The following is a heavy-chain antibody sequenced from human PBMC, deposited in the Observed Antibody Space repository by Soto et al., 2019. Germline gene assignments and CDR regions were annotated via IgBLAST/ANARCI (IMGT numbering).Heavy chain of an antibody. CDR2: MWYDGSHK. V-gene: IGHV3-33*08. Sequence: QVQLVESGGGVVQPGRSLRLSCAASGFTFSSSGMHWVRQAPGKGLEWVAVMWYDGSHKFYADSVKDRFTISRDNSKNTLYLPMNNLGAEDTAVYYGARGSGSNHGYFAYWGQGTLVTVSS. J-gene: IGHJ4*02. CDR3: ARGSGSNHGYFAY. D-gene: IGHD5-18*01. CDR1: GFTFSSSG.